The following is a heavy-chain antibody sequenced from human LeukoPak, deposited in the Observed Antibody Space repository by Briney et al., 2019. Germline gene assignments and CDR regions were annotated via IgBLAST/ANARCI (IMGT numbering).Heavy chain of an antibody. CDR3: AKDLRFLEWSQGSIDY. Sequence: GGSLRLSCAASGFTFSSYGMHWVRQAPGKGLEWVAIIRYDGSNKYYADSVKGRFTISRDNSKNTLYLQMNSLRAEDTAVYYCAKDLRFLEWSQGSIDYWGQGTLVTVSS. J-gene: IGHJ4*02. CDR2: IRYDGSNK. CDR1: GFTFSSYG. D-gene: IGHD3-3*01. V-gene: IGHV3-30*02.